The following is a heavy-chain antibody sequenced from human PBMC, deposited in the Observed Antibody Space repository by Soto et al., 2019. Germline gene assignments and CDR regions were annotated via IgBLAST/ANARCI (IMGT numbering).Heavy chain of an antibody. CDR3: ASGFSGWRPDS. V-gene: IGHV4-30-4*01. Sequence: SETLSLTCTVSGGSVSSGGYFWSWIRQPPGEGLEWIGHIYTSGSTYSNPPLRGRVTISVDTSKSQFSLKLSSVTAADTAVYYCASGFSGWRPDSWGQGTLVTVSS. J-gene: IGHJ5*02. D-gene: IGHD6-19*01. CDR1: GGSVSSGGYF. CDR2: IYTSGST.